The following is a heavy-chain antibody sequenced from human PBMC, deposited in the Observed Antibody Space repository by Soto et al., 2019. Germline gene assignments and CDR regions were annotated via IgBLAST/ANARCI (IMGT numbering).Heavy chain of an antibody. CDR3: ARDHHRYSGYDDVDY. Sequence: QVQLGESGGGLVKPGGSLRPSCAAPGFTFSAYYMSWIRQAPGKGLEWVSYISSSSSYTNYPDSVKGRFTISRDNAKNSLYLQMNSLRAEDTAVYYCARDHHRYSGYDDVDYWGQGTLVTVSS. V-gene: IGHV3-11*05. J-gene: IGHJ4*02. CDR2: ISSSSSYT. CDR1: GFTFSAYY. D-gene: IGHD5-12*01.